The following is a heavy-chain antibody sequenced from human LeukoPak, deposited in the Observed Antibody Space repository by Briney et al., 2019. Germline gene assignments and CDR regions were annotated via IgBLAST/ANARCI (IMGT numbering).Heavy chain of an antibody. D-gene: IGHD5-12*01. Sequence: GGSLRLSCAASGFTFSSYSMNWVRQAPGKGLEWVSSISSSSSYIYYADSVKGRFTISRDNAKNSLYLQMNCLRAEDTAVYYCARDAVATIEGGELNWFDPWGQGTLVTVSS. CDR3: ARDAVATIEGGELNWFDP. J-gene: IGHJ5*02. CDR2: ISSSSSYI. CDR1: GFTFSSYS. V-gene: IGHV3-21*01.